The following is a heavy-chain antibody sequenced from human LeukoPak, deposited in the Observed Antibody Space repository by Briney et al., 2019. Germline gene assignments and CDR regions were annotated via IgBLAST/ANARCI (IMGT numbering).Heavy chain of an antibody. J-gene: IGHJ4*02. V-gene: IGHV3-7*01. D-gene: IGHD1-26*01. CDR1: GFIFANSW. CDR2: IKQDGSTK. Sequence: SGGSLRLSCAASGFIFANSWMAWVRQAPGKGLEWVANIKQDGSTKHYADSLKGRFTISRDNPKNSLFLQMNNLRADDTAIYYCTRDTIGSLDYWGQGILVTVAS. CDR3: TRDTIGSLDY.